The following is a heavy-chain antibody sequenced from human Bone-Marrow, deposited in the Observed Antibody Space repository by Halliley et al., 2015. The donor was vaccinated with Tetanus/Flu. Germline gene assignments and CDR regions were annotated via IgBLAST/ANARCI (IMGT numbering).Heavy chain of an antibody. V-gene: IGHV3-7*03. J-gene: IGHJ4*02. D-gene: IGHD4-4*01. Sequence: WVANIKKDGREKYYVDFVEGRFTISRDNAKNSVYLEMNSLRADDTAVYYCARESDSDYVPYFHYWGQGALVTVSS. CDR2: IKKDGREK. CDR3: ARESDSDYVPYFHY.